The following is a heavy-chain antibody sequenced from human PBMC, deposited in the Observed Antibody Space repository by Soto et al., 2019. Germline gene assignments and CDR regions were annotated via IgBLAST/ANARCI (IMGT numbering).Heavy chain of an antibody. Sequence: LSAPLSLTCAFNGGSFSAYYWTWIRQPPGRGLEGIGEIDHSGSTNYNPSLESRVTISIDTAKNRFSLTVPSVTAADTAVYYCVRGLRYSGMDVWGQGTTGTVS. CDR1: GGSFSAYY. CDR2: IDHSGST. CDR3: VRGLRYSGMDV. D-gene: IGHD2-15*01. V-gene: IGHV4-34*01. J-gene: IGHJ6*02.